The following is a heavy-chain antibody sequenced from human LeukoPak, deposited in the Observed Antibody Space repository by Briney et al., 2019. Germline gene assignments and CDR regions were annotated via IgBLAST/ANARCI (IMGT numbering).Heavy chain of an antibody. CDR3: ATSIPRPVVVVVNDAFDI. V-gene: IGHV1-24*01. D-gene: IGHD3-22*01. CDR1: GYTLTELS. J-gene: IGHJ3*02. CDR2: FDPEDGET. Sequence: ASVKVSCKVSGYTLTELSMHWVRQAPGKGLEWMGGFDPEDGETIYAQKFQGRVTMTEDASTDTAYMELSSLRSEDTAVYYCATSIPRPVVVVVNDAFDIWGQGTMVTVSS.